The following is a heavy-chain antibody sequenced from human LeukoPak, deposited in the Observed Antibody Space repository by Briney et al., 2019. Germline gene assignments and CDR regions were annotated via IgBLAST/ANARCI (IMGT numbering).Heavy chain of an antibody. V-gene: IGHV1-2*02. Sequence: GASVKVSCKASGYTFTSYGISWVRQAPGQGLEWMGWINPNSGGTNYAQKFQGRVTMTRDTSISTAYMELSRLRSDDTAVYYCARSPEGGGNSWGQGTLVTVSS. CDR2: INPNSGGT. D-gene: IGHD4-23*01. CDR3: ARSPEGGGNS. J-gene: IGHJ4*02. CDR1: GYTFTSYG.